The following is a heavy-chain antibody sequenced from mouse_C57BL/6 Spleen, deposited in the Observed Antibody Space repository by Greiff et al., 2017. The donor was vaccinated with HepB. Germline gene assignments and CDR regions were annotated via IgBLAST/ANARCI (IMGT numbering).Heavy chain of an antibody. J-gene: IGHJ2*01. CDR1: GYTFTSYW. V-gene: IGHV1-64*01. Sequence: VQLQESGAELVKPGASVKLSCKASGYTFTSYWMHWVKQRPGQGLEWIGMIHPNSGSTNYNEKFKSKATLTVDKSSSTAHMQLRSLTSEDSAVYYCANDYYRSSPYYFDFWGQGTTLTVSS. CDR3: ANDYYRSSPYYFDF. CDR2: IHPNSGST. D-gene: IGHD1-1*01.